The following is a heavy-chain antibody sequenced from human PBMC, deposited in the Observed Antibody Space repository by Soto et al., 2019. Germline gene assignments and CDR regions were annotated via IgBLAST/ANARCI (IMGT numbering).Heavy chain of an antibody. CDR3: ARDAPPDDY. V-gene: IGHV3-48*01. CDR2: ISSSTI. Sequence: EVPLVESGGGLVQPGGSLRLSCAASGFTFSSYSMNWVRQAPGKGLEWVSYISSSTIYYADSVKGRFTISRDNAKNSLYLQMNSLRAEDTAVYYCARDAPPDDYWGQGTLVTVSS. J-gene: IGHJ4*02. CDR1: GFTFSSYS.